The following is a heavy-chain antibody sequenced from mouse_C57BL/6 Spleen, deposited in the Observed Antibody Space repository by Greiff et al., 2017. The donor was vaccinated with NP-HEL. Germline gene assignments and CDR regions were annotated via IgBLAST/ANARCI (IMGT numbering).Heavy chain of an antibody. CDR2: IYPGSGNT. CDR1: GYTFTDYY. D-gene: IGHD6-2*01. J-gene: IGHJ1*03. V-gene: IGHV1-76*01. CDR3: ARGGSLYWYFDV. Sequence: QVQLKESGAELVRPGASVKLSCKASGYTFTDYYINWVKQRPGQGLEWIARIYPGSGNTYYNEKFKGKATLTAEKSSSTAYMQLSSLTSEDSAVYFCARGGSLYWYFDVWGTGTTVTVSS.